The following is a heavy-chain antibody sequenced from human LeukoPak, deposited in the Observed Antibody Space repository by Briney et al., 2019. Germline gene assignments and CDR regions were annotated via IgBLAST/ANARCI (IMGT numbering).Heavy chain of an antibody. CDR1: GYTFTDYY. V-gene: IGHV1-69-2*01. Sequence: ASVKVSCKASGYTFTDYYMHWVQQAPGKGLEWMGLVDPEDGETIYAEKFQGRVTITADTSTDTAYMELSSLRSEDTAVYYCATDYSIKVPVPHGFDIWGQGTMVTVSS. CDR3: ATDYSIKVPVPHGFDI. D-gene: IGHD2-2*01. CDR2: VDPEDGET. J-gene: IGHJ3*02.